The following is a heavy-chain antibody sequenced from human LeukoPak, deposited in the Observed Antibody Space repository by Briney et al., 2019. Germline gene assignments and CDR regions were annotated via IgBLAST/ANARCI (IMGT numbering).Heavy chain of an antibody. CDR1: GFTFSSYG. Sequence: PGGSLRLSCAASGFTFSSYGMHWVRQAPGKGLEWVAVIWYDGSNKYYADSVKGRFTISRDNSKNTLYLQMNSLRAEDTAVYYCARGRATVTTPYYYYYGMDVWGQGTTVTVSS. CDR3: ARGRATVTTPYYYYYGMDV. CDR2: IWYDGSNK. J-gene: IGHJ6*02. D-gene: IGHD4-17*01. V-gene: IGHV3-33*01.